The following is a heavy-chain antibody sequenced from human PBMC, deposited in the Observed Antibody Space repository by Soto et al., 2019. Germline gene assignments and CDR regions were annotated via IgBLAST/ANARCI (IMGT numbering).Heavy chain of an antibody. J-gene: IGHJ3*02. D-gene: IGHD3-22*01. V-gene: IGHV1-69*04. CDR3: ATWGTYYYDSSGYYAFDI. CDR1: GGTFSSYA. CDR2: IIPILGIA. Sequence: ASVKVSCKASGGTFSSYAISWVRQAPGQGLEWMGRIIPILGIANYAQKFQGRVTITADKSTSTAYMELSSLRSEDTAVYYCATWGTYYYDSSGYYAFDIWGQGTMVTVSS.